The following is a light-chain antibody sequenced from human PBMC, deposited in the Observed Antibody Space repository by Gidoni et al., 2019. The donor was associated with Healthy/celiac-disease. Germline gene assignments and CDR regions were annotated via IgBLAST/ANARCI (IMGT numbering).Light chain of an antibody. Sequence: QSVLTQPPSVSGAPGQRVTISCTRSSSNIGAGFDVHWYQQLPGTAPKLLIYGNSNRPSGVPDRFSGSKSGNSASLAITGLQAEDEADYYCQSYESSLSGYVFGTGTKVTVL. CDR1: SSNIGAGFD. V-gene: IGLV1-40*01. CDR2: GNS. CDR3: QSYESSLSGYV. J-gene: IGLJ1*01.